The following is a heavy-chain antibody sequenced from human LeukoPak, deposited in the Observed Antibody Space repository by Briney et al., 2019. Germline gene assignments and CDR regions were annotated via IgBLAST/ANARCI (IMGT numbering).Heavy chain of an antibody. CDR1: GGSSSSDY. Sequence: KPSETMSLTCTVSGGSSSSDYWSWIRQPPGKGLEWIGNIYTSGNTNYIPSLKSRVTISVDASKNQFSLKLTSVTAADTAVYYCARPYYYDSRIDPWGQGILVTVSS. CDR2: IYTSGNT. CDR3: ARPYYYDSRIDP. J-gene: IGHJ5*02. V-gene: IGHV4-4*09. D-gene: IGHD3-22*01.